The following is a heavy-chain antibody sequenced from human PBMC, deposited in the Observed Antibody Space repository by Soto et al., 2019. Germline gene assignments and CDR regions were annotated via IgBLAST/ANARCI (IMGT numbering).Heavy chain of an antibody. CDR3: ARDYTSSYYYDSTNYGYFDF. Sequence: VASVKVSCKASGFTLSSSSVQWVRQARGQRLEWIGWIVVGSGHTNYEQKFQERVTITRDMSTSTAYMELSSLRSEDTAVYYCARDYTSSYYYDSTNYGYFDFWG. D-gene: IGHD3-22*01. CDR2: IVVGSGHT. CDR1: GFTLSSSS. J-gene: IGHJ4*01. V-gene: IGHV1-58*01.